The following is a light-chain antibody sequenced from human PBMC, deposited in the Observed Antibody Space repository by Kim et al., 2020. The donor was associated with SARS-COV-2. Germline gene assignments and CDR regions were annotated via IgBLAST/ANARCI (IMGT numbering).Light chain of an antibody. CDR3: QQDGTSPLLT. CDR1: WSVRVNS. J-gene: IGKJ4*01. V-gene: IGKV3-20*01. Sequence: RATFSFRASWSVRVNSVAWYQQRPRQAPRLPLYGASSRATDIPDRFTGTGSETDFILTITRLWPEEFAVYYCQQDGTSPLLTFGGGTKVEIK. CDR2: GAS.